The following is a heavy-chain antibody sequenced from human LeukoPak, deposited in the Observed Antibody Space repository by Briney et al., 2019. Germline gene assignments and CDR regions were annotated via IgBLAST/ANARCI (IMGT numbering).Heavy chain of an antibody. D-gene: IGHD3-10*01. CDR1: GDSVSSNSAT. Sequence: SQTLSLTCAISGDSVSSNSATWNWIRQSPSRGLEWLGRTYYRSKWYNDYAVSVKSRMSINPDTSKNQFSLRLNSVTPEDTAVYYCARGDTATGGSTWYFDLWGRGTLVTVSS. J-gene: IGHJ2*01. V-gene: IGHV6-1*01. CDR2: TYYRSKWYN. CDR3: ARGDTATGGSTWYFDL.